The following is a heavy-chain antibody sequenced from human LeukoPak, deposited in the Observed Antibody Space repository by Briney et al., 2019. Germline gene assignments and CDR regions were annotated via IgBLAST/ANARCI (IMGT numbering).Heavy chain of an antibody. CDR1: GFTFTSYA. Sequence: GESLRLSCAASGFTFTSYAMSWVRQAPGKGLEWVSTISGPGGATFYADSVKGRFTISRDNSKNTLYLQMNSLRVEDTAVYYCAKEEYSSVRGAFDIWGQGTMVTVSS. CDR3: AKEEYSSVRGAFDI. D-gene: IGHD6-19*01. CDR2: ISGPGGAT. J-gene: IGHJ3*02. V-gene: IGHV3-23*01.